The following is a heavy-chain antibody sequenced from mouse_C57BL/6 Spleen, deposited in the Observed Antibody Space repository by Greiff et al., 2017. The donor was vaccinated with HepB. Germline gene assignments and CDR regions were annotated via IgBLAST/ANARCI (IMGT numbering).Heavy chain of an antibody. V-gene: IGHV1-82*01. J-gene: IGHJ1*03. CDR1: GYAFSSSW. CDR3: ASSYGSSFNWYFDV. D-gene: IGHD1-1*01. Sequence: VQGVESGPELVKPGASVKISCKASGYAFSSSWMNWVKQRPGKGLEWIGRIYPGDGDTNYNGKFKGKATLTADKSSSTAYMQLSSLTSEDSAVYFCASSYGSSFNWYFDVWGTGTTVTVSS. CDR2: IYPGDGDT.